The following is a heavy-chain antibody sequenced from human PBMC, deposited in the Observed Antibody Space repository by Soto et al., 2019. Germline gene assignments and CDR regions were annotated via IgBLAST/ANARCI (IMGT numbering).Heavy chain of an antibody. D-gene: IGHD3-10*01. CDR1: GYTFLNHD. J-gene: IGHJ4*02. CDR3: ARGDQFGFGVDY. V-gene: IGHV1-8*01. Sequence: QVQLVQSGAEVQKPGASVKVSCKASGYTFLNHDINWVRQAPGQGLEWMGWMVPDSGRTGYAKKYQGXVXXXRXXSTSTAYMELNSLTNEDTAVYYCARGDQFGFGVDYWGQGTPVTVSS. CDR2: MVPDSGRT.